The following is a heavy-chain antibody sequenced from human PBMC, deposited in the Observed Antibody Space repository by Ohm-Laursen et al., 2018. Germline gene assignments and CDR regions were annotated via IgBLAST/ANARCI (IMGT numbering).Heavy chain of an antibody. CDR2: ISWNSGSI. D-gene: IGHD3-3*01. Sequence: RSLRLSCAASGFTFDDYAMHWVRQAPGKGLEWVSGISWNSGSIGYADSVKGRFTISRDNAKNSLYLQMNSLRAEDTAVYYCATLTIFGVADSLYGMDVWGQGTTVTVSS. CDR1: GFTFDDYA. V-gene: IGHV3-9*01. J-gene: IGHJ6*02. CDR3: ATLTIFGVADSLYGMDV.